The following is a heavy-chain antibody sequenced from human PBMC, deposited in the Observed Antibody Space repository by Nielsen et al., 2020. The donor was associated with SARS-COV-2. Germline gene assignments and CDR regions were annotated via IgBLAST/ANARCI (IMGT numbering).Heavy chain of an antibody. CDR1: GFTFSDYY. D-gene: IGHD1-26*01. V-gene: IGHV3-11*05. J-gene: IGHJ4*02. Sequence: GGSLRLSCAASGFTFSDYYMSWIRQAPGKGLEWVSYISSSSSYTNYADSVKGRFTISRDNAKNSLYLQMNSLRAEDTAVYYCARVGNSGGSYYGDCWGQGTLVTVSS. CDR2: ISSSSSYT. CDR3: ARVGNSGGSYYGDC.